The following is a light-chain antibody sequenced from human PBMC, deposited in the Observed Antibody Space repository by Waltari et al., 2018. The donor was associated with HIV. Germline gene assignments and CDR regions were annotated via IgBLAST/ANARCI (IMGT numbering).Light chain of an antibody. J-gene: IGLJ3*02. CDR1: TSNVGSNP. Sequence: QSVLTQPPSASGTPGRRVTIFCSGNTSNVGSNPVNWYRQVPGTAPKLLMFSNKQRPSGVTDRFSGSKSGTSASLAIKGLQSEDEADYFCAARDDSLNSWVFGGGTKLTVL. V-gene: IGLV1-44*01. CDR3: AARDDSLNSWV. CDR2: SNK.